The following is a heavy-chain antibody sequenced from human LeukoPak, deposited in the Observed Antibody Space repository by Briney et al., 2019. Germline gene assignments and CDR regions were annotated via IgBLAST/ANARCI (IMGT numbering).Heavy chain of an antibody. D-gene: IGHD5-12*01. CDR2: IYYSGST. CDR3: ARNSPWIGRYFER. V-gene: IGHV4-59*08. Sequence: SETLSLTCTVSGGSISSYYWSWIRQPPGKGLEWIGYIYYSGSTNYNPSLKSRVTISVDTSKNQFSLKLSSVTAADTAVYYCARNSPWIGRYFERWGRGTLVTVAS. CDR1: GGSISSYY. J-gene: IGHJ2*01.